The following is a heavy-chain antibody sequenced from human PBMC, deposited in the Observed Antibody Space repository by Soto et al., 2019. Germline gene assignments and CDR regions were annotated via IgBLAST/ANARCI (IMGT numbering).Heavy chain of an antibody. D-gene: IGHD3-16*01. CDR1: GFTFSSYE. CDR2: ISSSGTTI. Sequence: GSLRLSCAASGFTFSSYEMNWVRQAPGKGLEWVSYISSSGTTIYYADSLKGRFTISRDNAKNSLYLQMNSLRAEDTAVYYCARELIRYFDYWGQGALVTVSS. CDR3: ARELIRYFDY. J-gene: IGHJ4*02. V-gene: IGHV3-48*03.